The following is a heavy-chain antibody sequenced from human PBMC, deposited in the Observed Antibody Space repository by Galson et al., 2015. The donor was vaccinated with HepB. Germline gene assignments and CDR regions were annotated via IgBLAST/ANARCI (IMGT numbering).Heavy chain of an antibody. CDR3: AKDPHTVFYGMDV. J-gene: IGHJ6*02. CDR2: ISFDGSQK. CDR1: GFTFSNYG. V-gene: IGHV3-30*18. Sequence: SLRLSCAGSGFTFSNYGMHWVRQAPGKGLEWVALISFDGSQKHYADSVEGRFTLSRDNSKNTVYLQMNSLRVEDTAMYYCAKDPHTVFYGMDVWGQGTTVTVSS. D-gene: IGHD4-17*01.